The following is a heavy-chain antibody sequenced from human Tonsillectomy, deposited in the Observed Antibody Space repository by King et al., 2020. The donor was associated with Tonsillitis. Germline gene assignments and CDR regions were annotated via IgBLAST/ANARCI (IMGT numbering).Heavy chain of an antibody. CDR1: GGSFSGYY. CDR3: ARGKTVTMVRGERGWFDP. J-gene: IGHJ5*02. V-gene: IGHV4-34*01. Sequence: VQIQQWGAGLLKPSETLSLTCAVYGGSFSGYYWSWIRQPPGKGLEWIGEINHSGSTNYNPSLKSRVTISVDTSKNQFSLKLSSVTAADTAVYYCARGKTVTMVRGERGWFDPWGQGTLVTVSS. CDR2: INHSGST. D-gene: IGHD3-10*01.